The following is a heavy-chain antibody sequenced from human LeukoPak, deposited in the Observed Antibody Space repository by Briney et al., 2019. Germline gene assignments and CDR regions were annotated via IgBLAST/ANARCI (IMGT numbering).Heavy chain of an antibody. J-gene: IGHJ4*02. Sequence: ASVKVSCKASGYSFTGYYMHWVRQAPGQGLEWMGWINPNSGGTKYAQKFQGRVTMTRDTSISTAYMELSRLRSDDTAVYYCARDRSSGWYSADPFDYWGQGTLVTVSS. D-gene: IGHD6-19*01. CDR2: INPNSGGT. CDR3: ARDRSSGWYSADPFDY. CDR1: GYSFTGYY. V-gene: IGHV1-2*02.